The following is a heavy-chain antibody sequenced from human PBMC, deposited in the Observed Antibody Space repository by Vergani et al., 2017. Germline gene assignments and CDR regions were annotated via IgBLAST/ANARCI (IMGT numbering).Heavy chain of an antibody. Sequence: EVVLLESGGGLVQPGESLRLSCAASGFPFSDYGMTWVRQAPGRGLEWVSTISASGTSTFFANSVKGRFIISRDNSKNTVYLQMNSLRAEDTAVYYCARGRGDTAMVMDYWGQGTLVTVSS. D-gene: IGHD5-18*01. CDR2: ISASGTST. V-gene: IGHV3-23*01. CDR1: GFPFSDYG. CDR3: ARGRGDTAMVMDY. J-gene: IGHJ4*02.